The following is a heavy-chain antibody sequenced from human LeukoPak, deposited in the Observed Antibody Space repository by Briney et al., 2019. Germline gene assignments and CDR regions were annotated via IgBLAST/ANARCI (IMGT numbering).Heavy chain of an antibody. CDR3: ACKENLWLSQYGDAFDI. D-gene: IGHD2/OR15-2a*01. CDR1: GGTFSSYA. J-gene: IGHJ3*02. V-gene: IGHV1-69*05. Sequence: GASVKVSCKASGGTFSSYAISWVRQAPGQGLEWMGRIIPIFGTANYAQKFQGRVTITTDESTSTAYMELSSLRSEDTAVYYCACKENLWLSQYGDAFDIWGQGTMVTVSS. CDR2: IIPIFGTA.